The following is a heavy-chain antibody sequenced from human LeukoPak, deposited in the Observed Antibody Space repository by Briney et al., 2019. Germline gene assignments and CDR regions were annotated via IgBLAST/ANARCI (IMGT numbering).Heavy chain of an antibody. CDR1: GGSISSYY. D-gene: IGHD6-13*01. V-gene: IGHV4-59*01. Sequence: SETLSLTCTVSGGSISSYYWSWIRQPPGKGLEWIGYIYYSGSTNYNPSLKSRVTISVDTSKNQFSLKLSSVTAADAAVYYCARYSSSFDYWGQGTLVTVSS. J-gene: IGHJ4*02. CDR3: ARYSSSFDY. CDR2: IYYSGST.